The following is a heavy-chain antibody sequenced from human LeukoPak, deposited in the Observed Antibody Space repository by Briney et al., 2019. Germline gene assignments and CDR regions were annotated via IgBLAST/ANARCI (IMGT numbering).Heavy chain of an antibody. Sequence: ARNLRLSCAASGFTFSSYGMHWVRQAPGKGLEWVAVISYDGSNKYYADSVKGRFTISRDNSKNTLYLQMNSLRAEDTAVYYCAKDVKVGAHYFDYWGQGTLVTVSS. CDR3: AKDVKVGAHYFDY. D-gene: IGHD1-26*01. J-gene: IGHJ4*02. V-gene: IGHV3-30*18. CDR1: GFTFSSYG. CDR2: ISYDGSNK.